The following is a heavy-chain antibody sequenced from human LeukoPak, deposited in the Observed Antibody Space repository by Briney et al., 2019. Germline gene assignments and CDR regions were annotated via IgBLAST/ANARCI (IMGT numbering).Heavy chain of an antibody. CDR2: IYHSGST. D-gene: IGHD6-13*01. CDR1: GGSNSSGGYS. CDR3: ARAGRQQLPTDAFDI. J-gene: IGHJ3*02. V-gene: IGHV4-30-2*01. Sequence: SETLSLTCAVSGGSNSSGGYSWSWIRQPPGKGLEWIGYIYHSGSTYYNPSLKSRVTISVDRSKNQFSLKLSSVTAADTAVYYCARAGRQQLPTDAFDIWGQGTMVTVSS.